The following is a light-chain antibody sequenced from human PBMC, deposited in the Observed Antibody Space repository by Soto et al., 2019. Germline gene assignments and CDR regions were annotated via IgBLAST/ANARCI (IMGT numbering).Light chain of an antibody. J-gene: IGKJ5*01. Sequence: EIVLTQSPVIVTLSAGERARLACRASQTVDNFLAGYQLKPGKAPRLLIYDATKRASGIPVRFTGSGSGTDFILTISNIEAEDVAIYYCQRRKKWPPITFGQGTRLEI. CDR2: DAT. V-gene: IGKV3-11*01. CDR1: QTVDNF. CDR3: QRRKKWPPIT.